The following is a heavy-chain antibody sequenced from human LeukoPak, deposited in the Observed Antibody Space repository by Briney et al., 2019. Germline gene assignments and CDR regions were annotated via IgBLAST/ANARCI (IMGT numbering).Heavy chain of an antibody. V-gene: IGHV3-74*01. Sequence: VGSLRLSCAASGFTFSSYWMHWVRQAPGKGLVWVSRINSDGTSTSYADSVRGRFTISRDNAKNTLYLQMNSLRVEDTSLYYCARSTYSGSHLDYWGQGTLVTVPS. CDR1: GFTFSSYW. D-gene: IGHD1-26*01. CDR3: ARSTYSGSHLDY. CDR2: INSDGTST. J-gene: IGHJ4*02.